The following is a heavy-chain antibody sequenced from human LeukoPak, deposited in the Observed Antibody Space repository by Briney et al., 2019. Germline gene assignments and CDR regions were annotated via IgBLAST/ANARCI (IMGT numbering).Heavy chain of an antibody. CDR3: AKAGGQLWSQNWFDP. J-gene: IGHJ5*02. CDR2: IRYDGRNK. CDR1: GFTFSSYG. Sequence: GGSLRLSCAASGFTFSSYGMHWVRQAPGKGLEWVAFIRYDGRNKYYADSVKGRFTFSRDNSKNTLYLQMNSLRAEDTAVYYCAKAGGQLWSQNWFDPWGQGTLVTVSS. D-gene: IGHD5-18*01. V-gene: IGHV3-30*02.